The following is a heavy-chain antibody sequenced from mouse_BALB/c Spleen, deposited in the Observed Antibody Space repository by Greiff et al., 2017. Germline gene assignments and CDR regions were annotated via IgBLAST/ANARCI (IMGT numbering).Heavy chain of an antibody. CDR1: GYTFTSYW. J-gene: IGHJ2*01. CDR3: ARYYYGSSPDY. V-gene: IGHV1-7*01. D-gene: IGHD1-1*01. CDR2: INPSTGYT. Sequence: VKLQESGAELAKPGASVKMSCKASGYTFTSYWMHWVKQRPGQGLEWIGYINPSTGYTEYNQKFKDKATLTADKSSSTAYMQLSSLTSEDSAVYYCARYYYGSSPDYWGQGTTLTVSS.